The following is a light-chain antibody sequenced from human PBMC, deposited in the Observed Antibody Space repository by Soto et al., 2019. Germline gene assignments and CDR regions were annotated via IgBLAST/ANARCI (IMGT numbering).Light chain of an antibody. Sequence: DIQMTQSPSSLSASVGERVTITCRASQGIKNFLAWYQQKLGKVPKLLIYAASTLESGVPSRFSDSGYGTDFTLTISSLQPEDVATYYCQEYNSDPLLVFGGGTKVESK. V-gene: IGKV1-27*01. J-gene: IGKJ4*01. CDR1: QGIKNF. CDR2: AAS. CDR3: QEYNSDPLLV.